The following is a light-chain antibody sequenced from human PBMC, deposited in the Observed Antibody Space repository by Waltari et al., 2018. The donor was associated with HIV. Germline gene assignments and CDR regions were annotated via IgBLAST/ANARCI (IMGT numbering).Light chain of an antibody. CDR1: DSISNY. CDR2: DSS. Sequence: EIVLTQSPATLSVSPGDTATLSCRANDSISNYLAWYQHRPGQAPRLLIYDSSTRATCVPRKFNGSGAGTDFHLTNSYLKAGDYGGYFWHERRSLPPGLFGQGKRL. J-gene: IGKJ5*01. V-gene: IGKV3-11*01. CDR3: HERRSLPPGL.